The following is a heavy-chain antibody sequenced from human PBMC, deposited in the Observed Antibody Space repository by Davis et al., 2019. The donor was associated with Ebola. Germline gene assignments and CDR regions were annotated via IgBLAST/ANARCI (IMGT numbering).Heavy chain of an antibody. V-gene: IGHV4-59*08. Sequence: SETLSLTCTVSDDSISSYYWSWIRQPPGKGLEWIGYIYYIGSTNYNPSLKSRVTISVDTSKNQFSLNLNSVTAADTAVYYCARGSDYDFWSGPSMDVWGQGTTVTVFS. CDR2: IYYIGST. D-gene: IGHD3-3*01. J-gene: IGHJ6*02. CDR1: DDSISSYY. CDR3: ARGSDYDFWSGPSMDV.